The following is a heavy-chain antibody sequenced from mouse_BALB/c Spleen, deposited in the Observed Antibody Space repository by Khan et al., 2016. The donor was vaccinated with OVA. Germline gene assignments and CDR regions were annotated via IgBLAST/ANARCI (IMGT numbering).Heavy chain of an antibody. CDR3: ARGVYGDPFAY. CDR1: GFTFSDYY. Sequence: EVELVESGGGLVKPGGSLKLSCAASGFTFSDYYMYWVRQTPEKRLEWVATISDGGSYTYYPANMKGRFTISRDDAKNNLYLQMSSLKPDAPAMFDCARGVYGDPFAYWGQGTLVTVSA. CDR2: ISDGGSYT. D-gene: IGHD2-13*01. J-gene: IGHJ3*01. V-gene: IGHV5-4*02.